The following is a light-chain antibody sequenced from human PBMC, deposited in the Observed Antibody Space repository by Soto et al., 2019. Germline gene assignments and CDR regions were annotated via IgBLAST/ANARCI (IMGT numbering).Light chain of an antibody. Sequence: EIVLTQSPATLSLSPGERATLSCRASQSVSSYLAWYQQKPGQAPRLLIYGTSNRATGIPARFSGSGSGTDFTLTISSLEPDDFAVYYCQQRSNWPGTFGQGTKVEIK. J-gene: IGKJ1*01. CDR2: GTS. CDR3: QQRSNWPGT. V-gene: IGKV3-11*01. CDR1: QSVSSY.